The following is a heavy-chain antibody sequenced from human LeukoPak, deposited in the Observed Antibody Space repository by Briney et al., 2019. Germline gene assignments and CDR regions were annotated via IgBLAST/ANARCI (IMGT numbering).Heavy chain of an antibody. CDR3: ARARGYDYDY. D-gene: IGHD5-12*01. CDR2: MYTSGST. CDR1: GGSSSSHC. V-gene: IGHV4-4*07. Sequence: SETLSLTCSVSGGSSSSHCWSWIRQPAGKGLEWIGRMYTSGSTNYNPSLRSRVTMSLDTSKNQFSLKLSSVTAADTAVYYCARARGYDYDYWGQGTLVTVSS. J-gene: IGHJ4*02.